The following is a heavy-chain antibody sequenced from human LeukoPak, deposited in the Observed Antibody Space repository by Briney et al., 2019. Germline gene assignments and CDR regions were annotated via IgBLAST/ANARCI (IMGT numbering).Heavy chain of an antibody. CDR1: GGSISANY. CDR3: ARDPPGGVMFDY. Sequence: SETLSLTCTVSGGSISANYWSWIRQPAGKGLEWIGRIYTSGSTNYNPSLKSRVSISVDTSKNQFSLKLNSVTAADTAVYYCARDPPGGVMFDYWGQGTLVTVSS. CDR2: IYTSGST. D-gene: IGHD3-16*01. J-gene: IGHJ4*02. V-gene: IGHV4-4*07.